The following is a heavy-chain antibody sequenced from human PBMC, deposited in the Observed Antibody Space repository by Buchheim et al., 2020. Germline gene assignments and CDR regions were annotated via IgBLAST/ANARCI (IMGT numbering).Heavy chain of an antibody. CDR3: ARVELVPAATFDY. J-gene: IGHJ4*02. Sequence: QVQLQESGPGLVKPSETLSLTCTVSGGSISSYYWSWIRQPPGKGLEWLGYIYYTGSTNYNPSLKSRVTISVDTSKNQFSLKLSSVTAADTAVYYCARVELVPAATFDYWGQGTL. CDR1: GGSISSYY. CDR2: IYYTGST. D-gene: IGHD2-2*01. V-gene: IGHV4-59*01.